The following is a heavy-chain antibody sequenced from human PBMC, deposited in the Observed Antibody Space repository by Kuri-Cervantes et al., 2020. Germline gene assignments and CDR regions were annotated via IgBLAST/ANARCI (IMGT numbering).Heavy chain of an antibody. V-gene: IGHV3-53*01. CDR3: ARTVGYSNNWPFDY. D-gene: IGHD5-12*01. Sequence: GESLKISCAASGFTVSSNYMSWVRQAPGKGLEWVSVIYTGGATYYADSVKGRFTISRHNSKNTLYLQMNSLRAEDTAVYYCARTVGYSNNWPFDYWGQGILVTVSS. J-gene: IGHJ4*02. CDR2: IYTGGAT. CDR1: GFTVSSNY.